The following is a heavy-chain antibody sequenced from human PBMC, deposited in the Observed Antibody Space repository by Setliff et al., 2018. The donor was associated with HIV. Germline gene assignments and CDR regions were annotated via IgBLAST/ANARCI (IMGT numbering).Heavy chain of an antibody. J-gene: IGHJ4*02. CDR2: IRTKANSYAT. CDR3: IPGGSSSIFFPH. Sequence: GGSLRLSCAASGFGFSGSAMHWVRQASGKGLEWVGHIRTKANSYATVYAASVKGRFTISRDDAKNTAYLQMSSLRTEDTALYYCIPGGSSSIFFPHWGRGTLVTVSS. CDR1: GFGFSGSA. D-gene: IGHD2-2*01. V-gene: IGHV3-73*01.